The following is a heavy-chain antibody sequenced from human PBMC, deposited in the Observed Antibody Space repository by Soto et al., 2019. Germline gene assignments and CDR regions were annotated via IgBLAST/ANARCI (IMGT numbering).Heavy chain of an antibody. D-gene: IGHD6-19*01. CDR2: IYWDDDK. CDR3: AHIVVAGLGYYFDY. Sequence: QITLKESGPTLVKPTQTLTLTCTFSGFSLSSTRMAVGWIRQPPGKALEWLALIYWDDDKRYSPFLKSRLTITKATSKNPVVLTMSNMAPVDTARYYCAHIVVAGLGYYFDYWGQGTLVTVSS. V-gene: IGHV2-5*02. J-gene: IGHJ4*02. CDR1: GFSLSSTRMA.